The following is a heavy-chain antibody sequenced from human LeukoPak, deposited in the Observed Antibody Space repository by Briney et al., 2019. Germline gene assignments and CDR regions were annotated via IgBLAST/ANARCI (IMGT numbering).Heavy chain of an antibody. J-gene: IGHJ4*02. D-gene: IGHD3-16*02. CDR2: ISSSSSYI. CDR1: GFTFSSHS. CDR3: ARDLNYDYIWGSYRPDYFDD. Sequence: GGSLRLSCAASGFTFSSHSMNWVRQAPGKGLEWVSSISSSSSYIYYADSVKGRFTISRDNAKNSLYLQVNSLRAEDTAVYYCARDLNYDYIWGSYRPDYFDDWGQGTLVTVSS. V-gene: IGHV3-21*01.